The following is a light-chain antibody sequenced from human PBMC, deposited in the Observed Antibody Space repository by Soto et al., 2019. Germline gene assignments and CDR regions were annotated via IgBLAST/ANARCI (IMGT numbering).Light chain of an antibody. J-gene: IGLJ1*01. CDR2: EVV. V-gene: IGLV2-14*01. CDR1: SSDVGGYTY. Sequence: QSALTQPASVSGSPGQSITISCTGTSSDVGGYTYVSWYQQRPGKAPKLIIFEVVNRPSGVSNRFSGSKSGNTASLTISGLQAEDGADYYRSSYTIGNTFVSGPGTKVTVL. CDR3: SSYTIGNTFV.